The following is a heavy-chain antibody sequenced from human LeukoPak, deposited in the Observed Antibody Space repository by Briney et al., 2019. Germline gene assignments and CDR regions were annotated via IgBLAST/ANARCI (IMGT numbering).Heavy chain of an antibody. V-gene: IGHV3-15*01. J-gene: IGHJ4*02. CDR2: IKSKTDGGTT. Sequence: GGSLRLSCAASGFTFSNAWMSWVRQAPGKGLEWVGRIKSKTDGGTTDYAAPVKGRFTISRDDSKNTLYLQMNSLKTEDTAVYYCTTDLPERYYFDYWGQGTLVTVSS. CDR3: TTDLPERYYFDY. CDR1: GFTFSNAW.